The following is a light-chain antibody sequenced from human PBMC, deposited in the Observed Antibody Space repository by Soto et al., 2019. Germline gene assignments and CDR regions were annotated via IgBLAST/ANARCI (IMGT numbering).Light chain of an antibody. J-gene: IGLJ3*02. CDR1: SSNIESNY. CDR3: AAWDDSLSALV. CDR2: RND. V-gene: IGLV1-47*01. Sequence: QSVLTQPPSSSGTPGQRVTISCSGSSSNIESNYVYWYQQRPGSDPKLLIYRNDQRPSGVPDRFSGSKSGTSASLAISGLRSEDEADYYCAAWDDSLSALVFGGGTKLTVL.